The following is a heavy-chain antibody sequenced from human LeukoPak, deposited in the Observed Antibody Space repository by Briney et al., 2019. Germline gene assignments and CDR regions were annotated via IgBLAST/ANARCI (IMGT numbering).Heavy chain of an antibody. V-gene: IGHV3-21*01. Sequence: GGSLRLSCAASGFTFSNAWMSWVRQAPGKGLEWVSSISTGSTYIYYADSVKGRFTISRDNAKNSLYLQMNSLRAEDTAVYYCARWGPYYDFWSGFSAFDIWGQGTMVTVSS. J-gene: IGHJ3*02. D-gene: IGHD3-3*01. CDR3: ARWGPYYDFWSGFSAFDI. CDR1: GFTFSNAW. CDR2: ISTGSTYI.